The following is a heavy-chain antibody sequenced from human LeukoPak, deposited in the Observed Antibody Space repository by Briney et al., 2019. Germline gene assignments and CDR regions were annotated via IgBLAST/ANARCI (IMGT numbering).Heavy chain of an antibody. CDR3: ARIRSSRFDY. CDR2: ISSSSTTI. J-gene: IGHJ4*02. CDR1: GFTFSSYS. Sequence: GGSLRLSCAASGFTFSSYSMNSVRQAPGTGLEWVSYISSSSTTIYYADTVKGRFTISRDNARNSLYLQMNSLRAEDTAVYYCARIRSSRFDYWGQGTLVTVSS. V-gene: IGHV3-48*01. D-gene: IGHD3-10*01.